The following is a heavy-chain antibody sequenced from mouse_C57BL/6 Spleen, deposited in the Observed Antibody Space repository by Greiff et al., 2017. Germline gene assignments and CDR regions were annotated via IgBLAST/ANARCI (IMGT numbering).Heavy chain of an antibody. CDR3: ARGGYGNYWYFDV. V-gene: IGHV3-6*01. D-gene: IGHD2-10*02. J-gene: IGHJ1*03. CDR2: ISYDGSN. Sequence: EVKLQESGPGLVKPSQSLSLTCSVTGYSITSGYYWNWIRQFPGNKLEWRGYISYDGSNNYNPSLKNRISITRDTSKNQFFLKLNSVTTEDTATYYCARGGYGNYWYFDVWGTGATVTVSS. CDR1: GYSITSGYY.